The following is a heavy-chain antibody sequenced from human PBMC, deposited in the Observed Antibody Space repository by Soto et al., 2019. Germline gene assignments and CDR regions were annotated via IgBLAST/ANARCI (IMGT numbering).Heavy chain of an antibody. CDR2: IYPGDSDT. J-gene: IGHJ6*02. V-gene: IGHV5-51*01. Sequence: GESLKISCKGSGYSFTSYWIGWVRQMPGKGLEWMGIIYPGDSDTRYSPSFQGQVTISADKSISTAYLQWSSLKASDTAMCYCARTVVTPIDYYYYGMDVWGQGTTVTVSS. D-gene: IGHD2-21*02. CDR1: GYSFTSYW. CDR3: ARTVVTPIDYYYYGMDV.